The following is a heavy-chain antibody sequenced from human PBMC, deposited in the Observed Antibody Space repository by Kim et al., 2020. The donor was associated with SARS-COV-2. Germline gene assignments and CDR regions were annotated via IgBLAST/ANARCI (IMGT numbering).Heavy chain of an antibody. V-gene: IGHV3-23*01. Sequence: SGKGRFPIARDNSKNTLYLQMNSLRAEDTAVYYCAKNKGVRRDGYNEDDYWGQGTLVTVSS. CDR3: AKNKGVRRDGYNEDDY. J-gene: IGHJ4*02. D-gene: IGHD5-12*01.